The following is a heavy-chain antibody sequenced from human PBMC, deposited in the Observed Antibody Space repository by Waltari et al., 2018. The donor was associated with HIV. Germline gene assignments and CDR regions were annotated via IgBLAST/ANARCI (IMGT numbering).Heavy chain of an antibody. J-gene: IGHJ6*02. D-gene: IGHD1-1*01. CDR1: GYTFSRHY. CDR3: GRYENNRPHSYGMDV. CDR2: SDPSDSET. Sequence: EVQLVQSGAEVKKPGESLRISCKGSGYTFSRHYIGWVRQMPGKGLEWMGLSDPSDSETTYSASFEGQVTISADKSISTAYLQWSSLQASDTAMYYCGRYENNRPHSYGMDVWGQGTTVTVSS. V-gene: IGHV5-51*03.